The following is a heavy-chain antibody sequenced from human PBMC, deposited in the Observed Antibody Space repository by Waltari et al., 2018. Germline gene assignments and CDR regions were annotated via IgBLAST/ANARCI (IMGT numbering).Heavy chain of an antibody. Sequence: EVQLVESGGGLVQPGGSLRLSCAASGFTFSDHYMDWVRQAPGKGLEWVGRTRNKANSYTTEYAASVKGRFTISRDDSKNSLYLQMNSLKTEDTAVYYCARGGHCGGDCYYWFDPWGQGTLVTVSS. D-gene: IGHD2-21*02. CDR3: ARGGHCGGDCYYWFDP. J-gene: IGHJ5*02. V-gene: IGHV3-72*01. CDR2: TRNKANSYTT. CDR1: GFTFSDHY.